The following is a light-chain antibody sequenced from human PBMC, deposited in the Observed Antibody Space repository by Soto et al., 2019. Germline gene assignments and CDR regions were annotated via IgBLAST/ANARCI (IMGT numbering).Light chain of an antibody. CDR2: GNS. CDR1: SSNIGAGYD. CDR3: QSYDSSLSGYV. J-gene: IGLJ1*01. V-gene: IGLV1-40*01. Sequence: QSVLTQPPSVSGAPGQRVTISCTGSSSNIGAGYDVHWYQQLPGTAPKLLIYGNSNRPSGVPDRFSGSKSGTSASLAITGLQDEDEADYYWQSYDSSLSGYVFGTGTKLTVL.